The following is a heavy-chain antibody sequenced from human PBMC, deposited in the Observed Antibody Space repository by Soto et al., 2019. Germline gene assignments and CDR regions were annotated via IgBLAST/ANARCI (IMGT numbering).Heavy chain of an antibody. CDR3: IRACSGGSCYSSDYYYYGMDV. CDR2: IRSKANSYAT. D-gene: IGHD2-15*01. J-gene: IGHJ6*02. CDR1: GFTFSGSA. Sequence: GGSLRLSCAASGFTFSGSAMHWVRQASGKGLEWVGRIRSKANSYATAYAASVKGRFTISRDDSKNTAYLQMNSLKTEDTTVYYCIRACSGGSCYSSDYYYYGMDVWGQGTTGTVSS. V-gene: IGHV3-73*01.